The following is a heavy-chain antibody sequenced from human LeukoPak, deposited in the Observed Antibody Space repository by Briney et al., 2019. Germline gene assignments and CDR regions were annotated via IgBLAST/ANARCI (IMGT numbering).Heavy chain of an antibody. CDR3: ARHGVSSSWYRQVYYFDY. V-gene: IGHV4-39*01. CDR2: IYYSGST. Sequence: SETLSLTCTVSGGSISSSSYYWGWIRQPPGKGLEWIGSIYYSGSTYYNPSLKSRVTISVDTSKNQFSLKLSSVTAADTAVYYCARHGVSSSWYRQVYYFDYWGQGTLVTVSS. J-gene: IGHJ4*02. D-gene: IGHD6-13*01. CDR1: GGSISSSSYY.